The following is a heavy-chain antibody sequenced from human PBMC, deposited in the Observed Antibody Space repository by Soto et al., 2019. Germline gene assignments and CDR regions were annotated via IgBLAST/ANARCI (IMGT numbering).Heavy chain of an antibody. V-gene: IGHV3-33*01. CDR3: ARDGSGEYERPLVYYYGMDV. Sequence: PGGSLRLSCAASGFTFSSYGMHWVRQATGKGLEWVAVIWYDGSNKSYADSVKGRFTISRDNSKNTLYLQMNSLRAEDTAVYYSARDGSGEYERPLVYYYGMDVWGQGTTVTVYS. D-gene: IGHD4-17*01. CDR1: GFTFSSYG. J-gene: IGHJ6*02. CDR2: IWYDGSNK.